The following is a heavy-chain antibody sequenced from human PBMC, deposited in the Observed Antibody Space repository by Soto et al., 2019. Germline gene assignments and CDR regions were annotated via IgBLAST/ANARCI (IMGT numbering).Heavy chain of an antibody. D-gene: IGHD2-2*01. V-gene: IGHV3-23*01. CDR3: AKDTATRYCSSTSCYARGAFDI. CDR2: ISGSGGST. CDR1: GFTFSSYA. Sequence: GGSLRLSCAASGFTFSSYAMSWVRQAPGKGLEWVSAISGSGGSTYYADAVKGRFTISRDNSKNTLYLQMNSLRAEDTALYYCAKDTATRYCSSTSCYARGAFDIWGQGTMVTVSS. J-gene: IGHJ3*02.